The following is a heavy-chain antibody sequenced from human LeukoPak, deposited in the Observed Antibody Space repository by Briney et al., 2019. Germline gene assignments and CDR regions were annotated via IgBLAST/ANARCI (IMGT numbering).Heavy chain of an antibody. Sequence: ASVKVSCKASGYTFTSYDINWVRQATGQGLEWMGWMNPNSGNTGYAQKFQGRVSMTRNTSISTAYMELSSLRSEDTAVYYCVSARKPTGTTTFDYWGQGTLVTVSS. J-gene: IGHJ4*02. CDR3: VSARKPTGTTTFDY. CDR2: MNPNSGNT. CDR1: GYTFTSYD. V-gene: IGHV1-8*01. D-gene: IGHD1-1*01.